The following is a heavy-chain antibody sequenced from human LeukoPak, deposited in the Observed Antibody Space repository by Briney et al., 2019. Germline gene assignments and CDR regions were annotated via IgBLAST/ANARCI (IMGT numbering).Heavy chain of an antibody. CDR2: IYSGGST. CDR3: AKSLPYPHYFHGSRSYY. V-gene: IGHV3-66*01. Sequence: QAGGSLRLSCAASGFTVSSNYMSWVRQAPGKGLEWVSVIYSGGSTYYADSVKGRFTISRDNSKNTLYLQMNSLRAEDTAVYYCAKSLPYPHYFHGSRSYYWGQGTLVTGSS. D-gene: IGHD3-22*01. CDR1: GFTVSSNY. J-gene: IGHJ4*02.